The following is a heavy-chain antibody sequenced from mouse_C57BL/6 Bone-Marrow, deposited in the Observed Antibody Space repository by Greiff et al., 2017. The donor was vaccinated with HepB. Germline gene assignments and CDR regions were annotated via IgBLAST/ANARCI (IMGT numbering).Heavy chain of an antibody. J-gene: IGHJ1*03. CDR3: ARGGYYGSSYGLYFDV. D-gene: IGHD1-1*01. CDR1: GYTFTSYW. V-gene: IGHV1-52*01. CDR2: IDPSGSET. Sequence: QVQLQQPGAELVRPGSSVKLSCKASGYTFTSYWMHWVKQRPIQGLEWIGNIDPSGSETHYNQKFKDKATLTVDNSSSTAYMQLSSLTSEDSAVYYCARGGYYGSSYGLYFDVWGTGTTVTVSS.